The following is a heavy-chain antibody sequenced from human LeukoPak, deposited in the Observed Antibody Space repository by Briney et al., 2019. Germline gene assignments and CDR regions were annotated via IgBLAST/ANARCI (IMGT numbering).Heavy chain of an antibody. J-gene: IGHJ6*03. Sequence: PSETLSLPCAVYVGSFSGYYWSWIRQPPGKGLEWIGEINHSGSTNYNSSLKSRVTISVDTSKNQFSLKLSSVTAADTAVYYCARGYYGSGSHCCHMDVWGKGTTITVS. V-gene: IGHV4-34*01. CDR2: INHSGST. D-gene: IGHD3-10*01. CDR1: VGSFSGYY. CDR3: ARGYYGSGSHCCHMDV.